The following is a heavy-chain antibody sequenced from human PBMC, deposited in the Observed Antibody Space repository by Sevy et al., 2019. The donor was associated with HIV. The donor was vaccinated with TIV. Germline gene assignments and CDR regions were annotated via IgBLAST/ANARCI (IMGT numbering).Heavy chain of an antibody. CDR3: ARDLVIPATTDYFYYVMDV. J-gene: IGHJ6*02. CDR1: GFTIRTYN. CDR2: ISSSSTYI. Sequence: GGSLRLSCAASGFTIRTYNMNWVRQAPGKGLEWVSSISSSSTYIYYADSVKGRFTISRDNAKNSLYLQMSSLRAEDTAVYYCARDLVIPATTDYFYYVMDVWGQGTTVTVSS. D-gene: IGHD2-15*01. V-gene: IGHV3-21*01.